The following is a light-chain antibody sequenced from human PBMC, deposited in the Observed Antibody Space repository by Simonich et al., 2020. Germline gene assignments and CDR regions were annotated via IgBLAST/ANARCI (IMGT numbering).Light chain of an antibody. V-gene: IGKV4-1*01. CDR2: WAS. Sequence: DIVMTQSPDSLAVSLCERATINCKSSQSVLYSSNNKNYLAWYQQKPGQPPKLLIYWASTRESGVPDRFSGSGSGTDFTLTISSLQAEDVAVYYCQQYYSTPYTFGQWTKLEIK. CDR1: QSVLYSSNNKNY. CDR3: QQYYSTPYT. J-gene: IGKJ2*01.